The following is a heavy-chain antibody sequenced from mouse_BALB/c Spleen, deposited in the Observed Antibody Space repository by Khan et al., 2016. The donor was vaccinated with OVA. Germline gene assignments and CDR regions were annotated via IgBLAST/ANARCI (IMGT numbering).Heavy chain of an antibody. CDR3: VREGAYHRSDGWFAY. D-gene: IGHD2-14*01. CDR2: INPSNDYT. V-gene: IGHV1-4*01. Sequence: QVQLQQSGAELARPGASLKMSCKASGYTFTSYTIHWVRQRPGLTLEWIGNINPSNDYTNYNQKFKDKATLNVDKSSSTAYMQLRSLTSEDSAFYYSVREGAYHRSDGWFAYWGQGTLVTVSA. J-gene: IGHJ3*01. CDR1: GYTFTSYT.